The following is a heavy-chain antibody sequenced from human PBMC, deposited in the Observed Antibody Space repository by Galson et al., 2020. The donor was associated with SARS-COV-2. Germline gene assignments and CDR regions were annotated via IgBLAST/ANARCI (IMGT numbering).Heavy chain of an antibody. J-gene: IGHJ4*02. V-gene: IGHV2-5*02. Sequence: SGPTLVKPTETLTLTCTFSGFSLTTSGVGVGWIRQPPGKALEWQGLIYWDDDKRYRPSLRSRLTITKDTSKNQVVLIMAKLDPVGTATHYCAHRDTIRMAYGGRGDPVTVSS. D-gene: IGHD2-15*01. CDR2: IYWDDDK. CDR1: GFSLTTSGVG. CDR3: AHRDTIRMAY.